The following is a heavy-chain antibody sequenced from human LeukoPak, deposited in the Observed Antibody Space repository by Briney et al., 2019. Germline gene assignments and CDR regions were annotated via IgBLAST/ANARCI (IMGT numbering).Heavy chain of an antibody. CDR3: ARDLGYCSSTSCYGYCYYGMDV. J-gene: IGHJ6*02. Sequence: SETLSLTCAVSGGPISSSNWWSWVRQPPGKGLEWIGEIYHSGSTNYNPSLKSRVTISVDKSKNQFSLKLSSVTAADTAVYYCARDLGYCSSTSCYGYCYYGMDVWGQGTTVTVSS. D-gene: IGHD2-2*01. V-gene: IGHV4-4*02. CDR1: GGPISSSNW. CDR2: IYHSGST.